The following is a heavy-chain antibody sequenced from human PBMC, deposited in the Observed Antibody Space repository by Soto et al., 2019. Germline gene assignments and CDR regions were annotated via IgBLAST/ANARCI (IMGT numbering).Heavy chain of an antibody. CDR1: GYTFTGYY. J-gene: IGHJ4*02. CDR3: ARDFGGGPTDY. D-gene: IGHD3-16*01. V-gene: IGHV1-2*04. CDR2: INPNSGGT. Sequence: ASVKVSCKASGYTFTGYYMHWVRQAPGRGLEWMGWINPNSGGTNYAQKFQGWVTMTRDTSISTAYMELSRLRSDDTAVYYCARDFGGGPTDYWGQRTLVPVSS.